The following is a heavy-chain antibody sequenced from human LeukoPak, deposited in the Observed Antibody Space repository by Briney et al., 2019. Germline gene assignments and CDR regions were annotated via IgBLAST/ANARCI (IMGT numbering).Heavy chain of an antibody. CDR3: ARYHYYGSGSRKTDAFDI. V-gene: IGHV4-4*02. CDR2: NYYRGST. D-gene: IGHD3-10*01. Sequence: SGTLSLTCAVSGGSISAGNWWCCVRQPRGKGLGCMGYNYYRGSTNYNPSLKRRITISVDTSKNQVSLNLSSETAADTAGDYCARYHYYGSGSRKTDAFDILGQGTMVTVSS. J-gene: IGHJ3*02. CDR1: GGSISAGNW.